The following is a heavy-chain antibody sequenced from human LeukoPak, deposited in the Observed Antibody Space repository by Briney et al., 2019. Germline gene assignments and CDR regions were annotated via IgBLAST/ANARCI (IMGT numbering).Heavy chain of an antibody. V-gene: IGHV1-46*01. J-gene: IGHJ4*02. CDR1: GYTFTSYY. Sequence: ASVKVSCKASGYTFTSYYMHWVRQAPGQGPEWMGIINPSGGSTSYAQKFQGRVTMTRDTSTCTVYMELSSLRSEDTAVYYCARDLQTLYYFDYWGQGTLVTVSS. CDR2: INPSGGST. CDR3: ARDLQTLYYFDY. D-gene: IGHD4-11*01.